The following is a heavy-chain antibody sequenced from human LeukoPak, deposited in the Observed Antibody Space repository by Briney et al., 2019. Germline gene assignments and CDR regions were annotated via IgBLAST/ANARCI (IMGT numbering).Heavy chain of an antibody. V-gene: IGHV4-39*01. CDR3: ARRPTTRDYYYHNLDI. J-gene: IGHJ6*02. Sequence: SETLSLTCTVSGDSMSSRNYYWGWIRQPPGKGLEWIGHIYYSGSAYYNPSLKSRVSISVDTSKNQLSLKLSSVTAADTAVYYCARRPTTRDYYYHNLDIWGHGTTVTVSS. CDR1: GDSMSSRNYY. D-gene: IGHD4-11*01. CDR2: IYYSGSA.